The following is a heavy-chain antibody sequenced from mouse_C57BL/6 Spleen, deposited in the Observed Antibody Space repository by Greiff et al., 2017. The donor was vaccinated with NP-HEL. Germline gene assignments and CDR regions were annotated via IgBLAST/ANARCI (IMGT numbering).Heavy chain of an antibody. V-gene: IGHV5-12*01. CDR1: GFTFSDYY. CDR2: ISNGGGST. Sequence: EVKVVESGGGLVQPGGSLKLSCAASGFTFSDYYMYWVRQTPEKRLEWVAYISNGGGSTYYPDTVKGRFTISRDNAKNTLYLQMSRLKSEDTAMYYCARPLTGTDWYFDVWGTGTTVTVSS. J-gene: IGHJ1*03. CDR3: ARPLTGTDWYFDV. D-gene: IGHD4-1*01.